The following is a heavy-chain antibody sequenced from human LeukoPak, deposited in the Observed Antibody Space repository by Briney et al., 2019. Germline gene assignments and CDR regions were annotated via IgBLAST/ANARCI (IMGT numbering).Heavy chain of an antibody. J-gene: IGHJ1*01. V-gene: IGHV4-34*01. Sequence: SETLSLTCAVYGGSFSGYYWSWIRQPPGKGLEWIGEINHSGSTNYNPSLKSRVTISVDTSKNQFSLKLSSATAADTAVYYCASVPTVTTAFFEHWGQGTLVTVSS. D-gene: IGHD4-17*01. CDR1: GGSFSGYY. CDR2: INHSGST. CDR3: ASVPTVTTAFFEH.